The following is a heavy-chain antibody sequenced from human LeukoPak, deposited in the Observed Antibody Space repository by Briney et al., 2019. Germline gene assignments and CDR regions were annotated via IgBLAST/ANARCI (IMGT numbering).Heavy chain of an antibody. CDR1: GFTFSSYA. CDR2: ISSSSSHI. V-gene: IGHV3-21*01. D-gene: IGHD2-21*02. Sequence: GGSLRLSCAASGFTFSSYAMNWVRQAPGKGLDWVSSISSSSSHIYYADSVKGRFTISRDNTRNSLYLQMNSLRAEDMAVYYCARGYCGGDCYGDWGQGTLVTVSS. CDR3: ARGYCGGDCYGD. J-gene: IGHJ1*01.